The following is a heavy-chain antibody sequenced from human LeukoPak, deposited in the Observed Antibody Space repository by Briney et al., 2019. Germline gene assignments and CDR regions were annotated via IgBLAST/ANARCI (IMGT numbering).Heavy chain of an antibody. CDR3: ANSGDDSVKFDN. J-gene: IGHJ4*02. CDR2: IYYRGST. V-gene: IGHV4-31*03. Sequence: SQTLSLTCTVSGGTISSGGYYWSRIRQHPGKGLEWIGYIYYRGSTYYHPSLKSRVTISVDMSKNQFSLKLSSVTAADTAVYYCANSGDDSVKFDNWGQGTLVTVSS. D-gene: IGHD5-12*01. CDR1: GGTISSGGYY.